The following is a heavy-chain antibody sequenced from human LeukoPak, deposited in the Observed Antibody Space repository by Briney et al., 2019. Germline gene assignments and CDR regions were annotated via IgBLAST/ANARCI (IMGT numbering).Heavy chain of an antibody. CDR1: GGTFSSYA. CDR2: IIPILGIA. J-gene: IGHJ6*02. Sequence: GASVKVSCKASGGTFSSYAISWVRQAPGQGLEWMGRIIPILGIANYAQKFQGRVTITADKSTSTAYMELGSLRSEDTAVYYCARDGDIVVVVAASYYYGMDVWGQGTTVTVSS. V-gene: IGHV1-69*04. CDR3: ARDGDIVVVVAASYYYGMDV. D-gene: IGHD2-15*01.